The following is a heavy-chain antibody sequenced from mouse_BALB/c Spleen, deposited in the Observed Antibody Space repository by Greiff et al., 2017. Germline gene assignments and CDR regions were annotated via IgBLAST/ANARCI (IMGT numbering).Heavy chain of an antibody. V-gene: IGHV5-6-5*01. J-gene: IGHJ4*01. Sequence: EVQLVESGGGLVKPGGSLKLSCAASGFTFSSYAMSWVRQTPEKRLEWVASISSGGSTYYPDSVKGRFTISRDNARNILYLQMSSLRSEDTAMYYCARGITTVVSPMDYWGQGTSVTVSS. CDR1: GFTFSSYA. CDR2: ISSGGST. D-gene: IGHD1-1*01. CDR3: ARGITTVVSPMDY.